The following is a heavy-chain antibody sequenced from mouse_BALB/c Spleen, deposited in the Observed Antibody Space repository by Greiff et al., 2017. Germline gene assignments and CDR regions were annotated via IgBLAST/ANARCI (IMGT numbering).Heavy chain of an antibody. D-gene: IGHD1-1*01. CDR1: GFTFSSFG. Sequence: EVKLQESGGGLVQPGGSRKLSCAASGFTFSSFGMHWVRQAPEKGLEWVAYISSGSSTIYYADTVKGRFTISRDNPKNTLFLQMTSLRSEDTAMYYCASAEDHYYGSSDWYFDVWGAGTTVTVSA. J-gene: IGHJ1*01. CDR3: ASAEDHYYGSSDWYFDV. V-gene: IGHV5-17*02. CDR2: ISSGSSTI.